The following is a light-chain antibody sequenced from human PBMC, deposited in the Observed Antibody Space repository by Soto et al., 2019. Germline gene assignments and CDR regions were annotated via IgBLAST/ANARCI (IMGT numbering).Light chain of an antibody. CDR1: SSNIERNF. Sequence: QAVVTQPPSASGAPGQRVTISCSGSSSNIERNFVYWYQQLPGTAPKLLIFRDNQRPSGVPARFSGSKSGTSASLAISGLRSEDEADYYCAGWDDSLSGWVFGGGTKLTVL. CDR2: RDN. CDR3: AGWDDSLSGWV. V-gene: IGLV1-47*01. J-gene: IGLJ3*02.